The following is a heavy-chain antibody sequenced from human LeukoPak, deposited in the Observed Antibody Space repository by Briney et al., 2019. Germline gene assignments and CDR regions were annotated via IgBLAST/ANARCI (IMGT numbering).Heavy chain of an antibody. CDR2: ISSSGSTI. V-gene: IGHV3-11*01. D-gene: IGHD3-9*01. CDR1: GFTFSDYY. J-gene: IGHJ4*02. Sequence: GGSLRLSCAASGFTFSDYYMSWIRQAPGKGLEWVSYISSSGSTIYYADSVKGRFTISRDNAKNSLYLQMNSLRAEDTAVYYCADSVDYDTYYFDYWGQGTLVTVSS. CDR3: ADSVDYDTYYFDY.